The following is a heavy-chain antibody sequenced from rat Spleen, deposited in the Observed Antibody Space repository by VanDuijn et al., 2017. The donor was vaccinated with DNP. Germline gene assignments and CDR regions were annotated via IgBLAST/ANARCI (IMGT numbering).Heavy chain of an antibody. CDR1: GFSFSDFY. CDR3: ARRANWIYWYFDF. J-gene: IGHJ1*01. V-gene: IGHV5-25*01. D-gene: IGHD5-1*01. CDR2: ITNGVGST. Sequence: EVQLVESGGGLVQPGRSLKLSCAASGFSFSDFYMAWVRQAPTKGLEWVAAITNGVGSTFYLDSVKGRFTISRDNAKNTLYLQMNSLRSEDTATYYCARRANWIYWYFDFWGPGTMVTVSS.